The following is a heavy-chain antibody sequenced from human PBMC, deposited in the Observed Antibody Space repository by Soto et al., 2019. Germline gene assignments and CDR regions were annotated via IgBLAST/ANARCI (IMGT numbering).Heavy chain of an antibody. V-gene: IGHV4-30-2*01. Sequence: QLQLQESGSGLVKPSQTLTLTCTVSGGSISTDGYSWSWIRQPPGQGLEWIGYIYHSGTTYYNPSRRSRVTFSLDKSRNKFSLKLYSVTAADTAVYSCARTFLYDRSGDYYHYFDYWGQGTLVTVSS. CDR3: ARTFLYDRSGDYYHYFDY. CDR2: IYHSGTT. CDR1: GGSISTDGYS. D-gene: IGHD3-22*01. J-gene: IGHJ4*02.